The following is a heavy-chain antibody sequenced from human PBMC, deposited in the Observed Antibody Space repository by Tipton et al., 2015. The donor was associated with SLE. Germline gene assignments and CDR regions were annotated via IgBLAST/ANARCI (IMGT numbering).Heavy chain of an antibody. CDR2: IYYSGST. J-gene: IGHJ6*03. Sequence: TLSLTCTVSGGSISSSSYYWGWIRQPPGKGLEWIGSIYYSGSTYYNPSLKSRVTISVDTSKNQFSLKLSSGTAADTAVYYCARTGYSSSWPDYYYYMDVWGKGTTVTISS. V-gene: IGHV4-39*01. CDR3: ARTGYSSSWPDYYYYMDV. D-gene: IGHD6-13*01. CDR1: GGSISSSSYY.